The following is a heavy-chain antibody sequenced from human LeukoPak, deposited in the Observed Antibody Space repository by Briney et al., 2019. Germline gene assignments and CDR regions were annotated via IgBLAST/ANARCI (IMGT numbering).Heavy chain of an antibody. CDR2: VHPGGST. J-gene: IGHJ6*02. D-gene: IGHD1-26*01. CDR3: ARSRDTTNYYGMDV. Sequence: SETLSLTCAVSVDSIGRVKGGIWVGQAPGKGLGWIGEVHPGGSTNYNPSLKSRVTISIDKSKNQFSLKMSSVTAADTAVYYCARSRDTTNYYGMDVWGQGTTVTVSS. CDR1: VDSIGRVKG. V-gene: IGHV4-4*02.